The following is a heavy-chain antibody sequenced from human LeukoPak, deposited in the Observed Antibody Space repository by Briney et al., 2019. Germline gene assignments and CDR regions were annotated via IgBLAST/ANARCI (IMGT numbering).Heavy chain of an antibody. CDR2: IYYSGST. CDR3: ARRVPAGGFLPFLKGWFDP. V-gene: IGHV4-39*07. D-gene: IGHD3-3*01. CDR1: GGSISSSSYY. J-gene: IGHJ5*02. Sequence: PSETLSLTCTVSGGSISSSSYYWGWIRQPPGKGLEWIGTIYYSGSTYYNPSLKSRVTISVDTSKNQFSLKLSSVTAADTAVYYCARRVPAGGFLPFLKGWFDPWGQGTLVTVSS.